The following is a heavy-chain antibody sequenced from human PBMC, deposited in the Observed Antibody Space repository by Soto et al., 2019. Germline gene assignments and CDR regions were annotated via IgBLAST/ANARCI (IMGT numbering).Heavy chain of an antibody. CDR1: GFTFSNYG. D-gene: IGHD3-22*01. CDR2: ISGSGGST. CDR3: ANRYDSSED. V-gene: IGHV3-23*01. Sequence: EVHLLESGGGLVQPGGSLRLSCAASGFTFSNYGMSWVRQAPGKGLEWVSAISGSGGSTYYADSVKGRFTISRDNSKNALYLQMNSLRAEDTAVYYCANRYDSSEDWGQGTLVTVSS. J-gene: IGHJ4*02.